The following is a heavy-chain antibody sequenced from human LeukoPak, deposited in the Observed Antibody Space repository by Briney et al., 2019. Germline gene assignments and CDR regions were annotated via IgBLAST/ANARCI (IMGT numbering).Heavy chain of an antibody. CDR1: GYTFTSYG. J-gene: IGHJ5*02. V-gene: IGHV1-18*01. D-gene: IGHD1-1*01. Sequence: ASVKVSCKASGYTFTSYGISWVVQAPGQRLEGLVWISAYNGNTNYAQKLQGRVTMTTDTSTSTAYMELRSLRSDDTAVYYCPRPRSWRNAWFDPWGQGTLVSVCS. CDR3: PRPRSWRNAWFDP. CDR2: ISAYNGNT.